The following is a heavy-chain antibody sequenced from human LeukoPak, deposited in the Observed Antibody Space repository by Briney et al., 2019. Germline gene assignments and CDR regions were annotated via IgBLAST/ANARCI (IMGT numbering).Heavy chain of an antibody. V-gene: IGHV4-39*01. D-gene: IGHD5-24*01. CDR3: ARHWAPGRRWLQPDDAFDI. J-gene: IGHJ3*02. CDR2: IYYSGST. Sequence: SETLSLTCTVPGGSISSSSYYWGWIRQPPGKGLEWIGSIYYSGSTYYNPSLKSRVTISVDTSKNQFSLKLSSVTAADTAVYYCARHWAPGRRWLQPDDAFDIWGQGTMVTVSS. CDR1: GGSISSSSYY.